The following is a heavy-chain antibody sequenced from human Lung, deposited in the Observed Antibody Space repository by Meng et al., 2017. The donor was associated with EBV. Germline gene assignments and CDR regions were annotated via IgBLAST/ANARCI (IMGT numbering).Heavy chain of an antibody. Sequence: QLPTSVLAVVIPAGTIHFTCAVSGGLLIICNWGIWVRQSPGKGLEWIGEIYHSGSTNYNPSLKSRVTISGDKSKTQFSLKVNSVTAADTAVYYCASLAAAGWFDPWGQGTLVTVSS. CDR2: IYHSGST. D-gene: IGHD6-13*01. J-gene: IGHJ5*02. CDR1: GGLLIICNW. V-gene: IGHV4-4*02. CDR3: ASLAAAGWFDP.